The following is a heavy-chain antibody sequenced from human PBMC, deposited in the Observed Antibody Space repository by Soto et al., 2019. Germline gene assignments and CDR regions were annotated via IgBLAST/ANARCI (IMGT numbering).Heavy chain of an antibody. CDR2: ISFDGDKK. CDR3: GREDDYNYRYFNYGVDV. V-gene: IGHV3-30*03. CDR1: GFTFSSYA. Sequence: GGSLRLSCAASGFTFSSYAMSWVRQAPGKGLEWLAVISFDGDKKYYADSVKGRFIISRDNFKSTLYLQMNSLRGEDAALYFCGREDDYNYRYFNYGVDVWGQGTTVTVSS. J-gene: IGHJ6*02. D-gene: IGHD5-12*01.